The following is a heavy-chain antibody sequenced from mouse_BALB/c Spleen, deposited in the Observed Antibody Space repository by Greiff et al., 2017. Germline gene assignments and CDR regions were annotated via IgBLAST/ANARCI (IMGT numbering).Heavy chain of an antibody. J-gene: IGHJ4*01. D-gene: IGHD2-3*01. Sequence: EVQLQQSGAELVKPGASVKLSCTASGFNIKDTYMHWVKQRPEQGLEWIGRIDPANGNTKYDPKFQGKATITADTSSNTAYLQLSSLTSEDTAVYYCAPLYDGYYVDAMDYWGQGTSVTVSS. CDR1: GFNIKDTY. CDR3: APLYDGYYVDAMDY. CDR2: IDPANGNT. V-gene: IGHV14-3*02.